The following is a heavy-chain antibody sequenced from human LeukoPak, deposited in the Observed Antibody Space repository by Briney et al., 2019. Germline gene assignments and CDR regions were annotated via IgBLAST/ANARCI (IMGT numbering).Heavy chain of an antibody. CDR1: GVSISSGGYY. Sequence: SETLSLTCTVSGVSISSGGYYWSWIRQHPGKGLEWIGYIYYSGSTYYNPSLKSRVTISVDTSKNQFSLKLSSVTAADTAVYYCASASSSCSYNWFDPWGQGTLVTVSS. J-gene: IGHJ5*02. V-gene: IGHV4-31*03. CDR3: ASASSSCSYNWFDP. D-gene: IGHD6-13*01. CDR2: IYYSGST.